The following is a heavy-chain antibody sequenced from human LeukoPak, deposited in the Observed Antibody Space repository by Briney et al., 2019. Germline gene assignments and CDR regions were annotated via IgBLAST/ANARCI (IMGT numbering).Heavy chain of an antibody. CDR2: IRYDGTNL. CDR1: GFTFNNYG. J-gene: IGHJ4*02. V-gene: IGHV3-30*02. Sequence: GGSLRLSCVASGFTFNNYGMHWVRQAPGKGLEWVSFIRYDGTNLYYTNSVKGRFTISRDNSRSTLYLQMNSLKTEDTAMYYRAKGAPNLPDYWGQGTLVTVSS. CDR3: AKGAPNLPDY.